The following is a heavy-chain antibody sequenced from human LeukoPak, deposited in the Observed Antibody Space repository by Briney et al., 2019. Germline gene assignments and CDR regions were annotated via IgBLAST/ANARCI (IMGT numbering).Heavy chain of an antibody. CDR3: ARDATTAVGWAYMNV. CDR2: ISGSGGST. CDR1: GFTFSSYA. D-gene: IGHD6-13*01. Sequence: GGSLRLSCAASGFTFSSYAMSWARQAPGKGLEWVSAISGSGGSTYYADSVKGRFTISRDNSKNTLYLQMNSLRAEDTGLCYCARDATTAVGWAYMNVWSKRTTVTISS. J-gene: IGHJ6*03. V-gene: IGHV3-23*01.